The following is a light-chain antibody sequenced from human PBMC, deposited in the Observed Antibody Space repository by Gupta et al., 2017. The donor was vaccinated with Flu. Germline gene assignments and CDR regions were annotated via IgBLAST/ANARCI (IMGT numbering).Light chain of an antibody. J-gene: IGKJ2*01. CDR1: QNIINF. CDR3: QQSYVTPRT. V-gene: IGKV1-39*01. Sequence: PSSRAASVGDRVTITCRASQNIINFLNWYKQKPGKAPQVLIYAASTLHYGVPPRFSGSGSGTNFTLTISSLQPEDFATYYCQQSYVTPRTFGQGTKLQI. CDR2: AAS.